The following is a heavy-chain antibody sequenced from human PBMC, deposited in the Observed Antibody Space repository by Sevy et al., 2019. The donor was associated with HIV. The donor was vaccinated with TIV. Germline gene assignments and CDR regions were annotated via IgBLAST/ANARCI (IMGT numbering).Heavy chain of an antibody. CDR2: VFYDGSNQ. Sequence: GGSLRLSCAASGFTFSSYGMLWVRQAPGKGLEWVAVVFYDGSNQHYADSVKGRFTISRDNSKNTLYLQMNSLRAEDTAVYYCARGLAALPGYYYGMDVWGQGTTVTVSS. D-gene: IGHD6-6*01. V-gene: IGHV3-33*01. CDR3: ARGLAALPGYYYGMDV. CDR1: GFTFSSYG. J-gene: IGHJ6*02.